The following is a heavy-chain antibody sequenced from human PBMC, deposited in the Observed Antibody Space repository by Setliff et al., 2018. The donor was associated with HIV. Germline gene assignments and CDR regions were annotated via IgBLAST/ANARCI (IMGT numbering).Heavy chain of an antibody. CDR3: AKQGYADSLYAFDV. D-gene: IGHD3-16*01. CDR2: IHPNTGST. V-gene: IGHV1-2*06. CDR1: GYTFTAYY. Sequence: ASVKVSCKTSGYTFTAYYIYWVRQAPGHGLELMGRIHPNTGSTNYLQKFQGRVSITRDTSMSTVYMTLTGLTSDDTAVYYCAKQGYADSLYAFDVWGQGTRVT. J-gene: IGHJ3*01.